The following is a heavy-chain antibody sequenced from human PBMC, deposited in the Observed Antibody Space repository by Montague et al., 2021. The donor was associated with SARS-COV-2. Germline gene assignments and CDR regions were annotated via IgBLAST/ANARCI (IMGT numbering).Heavy chain of an antibody. CDR1: GFSFNSYA. D-gene: IGHD6-19*01. J-gene: IGHJ6*02. CDR3: AKDTATIRIAVALMDV. V-gene: IGHV3-23*01. CDR2: ITSGGGDS. Sequence: SLRLSCAASGFSFNSYAMSWVRQAPGKGPEWATGITSGGGDSHYADSVEGRFTISRDNSRDTLYLQMNSLRVEDTAVYCCAKDTATIRIAVALMDVWGQGTTVIVSS.